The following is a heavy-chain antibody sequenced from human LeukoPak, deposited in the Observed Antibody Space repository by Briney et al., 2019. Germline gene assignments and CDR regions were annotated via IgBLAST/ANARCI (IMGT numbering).Heavy chain of an antibody. CDR2: ISYDGSNK. CDR1: GFTFSSYA. CDR3: ASGYYYDSSGYLDY. D-gene: IGHD3-22*01. V-gene: IGHV3-30-3*01. J-gene: IGHJ4*02. Sequence: PGGSLRLSCAASGFTFSSYAMHWVRQAPGKGLGWVAVISYDGSNKYYADSVKGRFTISRDNSKNTLYLQMNSLRAEDTAVYYCASGYYYDSSGYLDYWGQGTLVTVSS.